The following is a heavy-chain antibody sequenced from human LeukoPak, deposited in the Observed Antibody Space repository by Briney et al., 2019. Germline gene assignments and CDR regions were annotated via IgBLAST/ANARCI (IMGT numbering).Heavy chain of an antibody. D-gene: IGHD3-3*01. CDR1: GGSFSGYY. V-gene: IGHV4-34*01. Sequence: SETLSLTCAVYGGSFSGYYWSWIRQPPGKGLEWIGEINHSGSTNYNPSLKSRVTISVDTSKNQFSLKLSSVTAADTAVYYCARARTIFGVVKQQKFQANDYWGRGTLVTVSS. CDR3: ARARTIFGVVKQQKFQANDY. J-gene: IGHJ4*02. CDR2: INHSGST.